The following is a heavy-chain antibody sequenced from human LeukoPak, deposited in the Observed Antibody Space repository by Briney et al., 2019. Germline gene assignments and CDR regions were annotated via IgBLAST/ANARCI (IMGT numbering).Heavy chain of an antibody. V-gene: IGHV4-59*01. CDR3: ARTGYDSSGYYYASDAFGI. J-gene: IGHJ3*02. CDR2: IYYSGST. CDR1: GGSISSYY. D-gene: IGHD3-22*01. Sequence: SETLSLTCTVSGGSISSYYWSWIRQPPGKGLEWIGYIYYSGSTNYNPSLKSRVTISVDTSKNQFSLKLSSVTAADTAVYYCARTGYDSSGYYYASDAFGIWGHGTMVTV.